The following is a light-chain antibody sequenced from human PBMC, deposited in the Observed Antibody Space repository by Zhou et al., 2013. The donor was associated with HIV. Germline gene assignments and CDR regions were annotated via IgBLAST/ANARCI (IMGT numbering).Light chain of an antibody. Sequence: EIVMTQSPATLSVSPGERATLSCRASQSVSTNLAWYQQTPGQAPRLLIYGASTRATGIPARFSGSGSGTEFTLTISSLQSEDFAVYYCQQYSNWPPVTFGQGTKVEVK. CDR1: QSVSTN. CDR3: QQYSNWPPVT. J-gene: IGKJ1*01. V-gene: IGKV3-15*01. CDR2: GAS.